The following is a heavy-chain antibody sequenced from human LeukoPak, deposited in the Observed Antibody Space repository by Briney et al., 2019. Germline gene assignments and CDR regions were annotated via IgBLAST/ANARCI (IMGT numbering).Heavy chain of an antibody. Sequence: PGGSLRLSCAASGFTFSSYEMNWVRQAPGKGLEGVSYISSSGSTIYYADSVKGRFTISRDNAKNSLYLQMNSLRAEDTAVYYCARDLYYGSGNRYWGQGTLVTVSS. CDR1: GFTFSSYE. CDR2: ISSSGSTI. V-gene: IGHV3-48*03. CDR3: ARDLYYGSGNRY. D-gene: IGHD3-10*01. J-gene: IGHJ4*02.